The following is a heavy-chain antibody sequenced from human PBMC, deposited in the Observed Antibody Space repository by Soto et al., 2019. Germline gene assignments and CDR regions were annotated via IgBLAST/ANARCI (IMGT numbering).Heavy chain of an antibody. D-gene: IGHD3-3*01. V-gene: IGHV6-1*01. J-gene: IGHJ6*02. CDR2: TYYRSKWYN. CDR1: GDSVSSNSAA. CDR3: ARAFWGSFGVVPGYYGMDV. Sequence: SQTLSLTCVISGDSVSSNSAAWNWIRQSPSRGLEWLGRTYYRSKWYNDYAVSVKSRITINPDTSKNQFSLQLNSVTPEDTAVYYCARAFWGSFGVVPGYYGMDVWGQGTTVTVSS.